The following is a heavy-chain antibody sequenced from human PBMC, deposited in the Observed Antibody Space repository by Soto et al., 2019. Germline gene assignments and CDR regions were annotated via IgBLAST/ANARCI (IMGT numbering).Heavy chain of an antibody. V-gene: IGHV3-11*06. CDR3: ARGGGAAADFDH. J-gene: IGHJ4*02. D-gene: IGHD6-13*01. CDR1: GFTFSDYY. Sequence: GGSLRLSCAASGFTFSDYYMSWIRQAPGKGLEWVSYTSGITGYTGDADSVKGRFTISRDNAKNSLYLEMNSLRVEDTAVYYCARGGGAAADFDHWGQGTLVTVSS. CDR2: TSGITGYT.